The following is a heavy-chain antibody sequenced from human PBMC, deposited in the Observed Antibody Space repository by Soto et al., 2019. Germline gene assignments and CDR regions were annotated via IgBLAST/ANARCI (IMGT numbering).Heavy chain of an antibody. J-gene: IGHJ4*02. D-gene: IGHD3-10*01. CDR3: ARVGPQCLSFGELRL. CDR2: INPNGAT. CDR1: GYNFMNYY. Sequence: QVQLVQSGAEVKEPGASVKVSCKASGYNFMNYYIHWVRQAPGQGLEWMGIINPNGATSYAQTFLDRIVMASYMFTATVSMDLGGLGSDDTALYFCARVGPQCLSFGELRLWGQGTVVTVSS. V-gene: IGHV1-46*01.